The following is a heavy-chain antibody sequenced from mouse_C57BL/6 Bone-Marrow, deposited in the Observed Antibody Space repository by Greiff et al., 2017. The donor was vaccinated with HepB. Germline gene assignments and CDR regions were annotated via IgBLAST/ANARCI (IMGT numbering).Heavy chain of an antibody. Sequence: QVQLKESGAELVRPGTSVKMSCKASGYTFTNYWIGWAKQRPGHGLEWIGDIYPGGGYTNYNEKFKGKATLTADKSSSTAYMQFSSLTSEDSAIYYCARRSLYGNYESGFAYWGQGTLVTVSA. V-gene: IGHV1-63*01. CDR2: IYPGGGYT. J-gene: IGHJ3*01. CDR3: ARRSLYGNYESGFAY. CDR1: GYTFTNYW. D-gene: IGHD2-1*01.